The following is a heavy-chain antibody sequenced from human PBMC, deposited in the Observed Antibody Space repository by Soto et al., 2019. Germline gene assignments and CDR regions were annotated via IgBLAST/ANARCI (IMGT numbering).Heavy chain of an antibody. J-gene: IGHJ6*02. Sequence: QVQLQESGPGLVKPSQTLSLTCTVSGGSISSGGYYWSWIRQHPGKGLEWIGYIYYSGSTYYNPSLKSRVTISVDTSKNKFSLKLSSVTAADTAVYYCARGGYCSSTSCYRPLYYYYYGMDVWGQGTTVTVSS. V-gene: IGHV4-31*03. CDR3: ARGGYCSSTSCYRPLYYYYYGMDV. D-gene: IGHD2-2*01. CDR2: IYYSGST. CDR1: GGSISSGGYY.